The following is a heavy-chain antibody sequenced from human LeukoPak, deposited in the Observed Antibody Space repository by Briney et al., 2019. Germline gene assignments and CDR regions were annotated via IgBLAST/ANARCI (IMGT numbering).Heavy chain of an antibody. CDR1: GDSISGYF. CDR2: IYYSGST. V-gene: IGHV4-59*01. Sequence: SETLSLTCTVSGDSISGYFWSWIRQPPGKGLEWIGYIYYSGSTNYNPSLKSRVTISVDMSKNQFSLKLRSVTAADTAVYYCARGVGATMVDYWGQGTLVTVSS. J-gene: IGHJ4*02. D-gene: IGHD1-26*01. CDR3: ARGVGATMVDY.